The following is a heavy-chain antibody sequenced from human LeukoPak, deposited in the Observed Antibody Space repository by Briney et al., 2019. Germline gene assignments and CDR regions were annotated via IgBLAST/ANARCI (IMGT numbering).Heavy chain of an antibody. J-gene: IGHJ6*03. CDR1: GFTFSSYA. CDR3: ARVVGVPAARGGKYYYYYMDV. CDR2: ISYDGSNK. D-gene: IGHD2-2*01. Sequence: GGSLRLSCAASGFTFSSYAMHWVRQAPGKGLEWVAVISYDGSNKYYADSVKGRFTISRDNSKNTLYLQMNSLRAEDTAVYYCARVVGVPAARGGKYYYYYMDVWGKGTTVTVSS. V-gene: IGHV3-30-3*01.